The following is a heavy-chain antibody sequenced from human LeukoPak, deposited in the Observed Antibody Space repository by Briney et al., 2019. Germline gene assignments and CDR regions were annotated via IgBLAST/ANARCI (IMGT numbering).Heavy chain of an antibody. D-gene: IGHD3-22*01. J-gene: IGHJ4*02. CDR3: AKSSGIVVVPIDY. CDR2: ISCCGART. Sequence: PGVPLSLFCGLSGFPFSLRDVRWLRRARGKGVEWVSSISCCGARTCCAHSVQGRFTISRDNSKNTLYLQINSLRAEDTAVYYCAKSSGIVVVPIDYWGQGTLVTVSS. CDR1: GFPFSLRD. V-gene: IGHV3-23*01.